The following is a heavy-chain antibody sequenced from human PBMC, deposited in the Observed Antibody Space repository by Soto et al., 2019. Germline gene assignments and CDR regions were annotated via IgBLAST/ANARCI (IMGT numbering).Heavy chain of an antibody. V-gene: IGHV3-23*01. J-gene: IGHJ4*02. CDR2: ISGSGGST. CDR3: AKSPLYRTYYFDY. CDR1: GFTFSSYA. D-gene: IGHD2-8*01. Sequence: EVQLLESGGGLVQPGGSLRLSCAASGFTFSSYAMSWVRQAPGKGLEWVSGISGSGGSTYYADSVRGRFTIARDNSKNTLYLQMNSLRTEDTAVYYCAKSPLYRTYYFDYWGQGTLVTVSS.